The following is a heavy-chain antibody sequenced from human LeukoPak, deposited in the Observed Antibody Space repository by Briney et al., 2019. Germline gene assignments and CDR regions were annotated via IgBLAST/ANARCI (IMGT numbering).Heavy chain of an antibody. D-gene: IGHD2-15*01. CDR3: ARDQGYPGYYGMDV. CDR1: GFTFSSYS. CDR2: ISSSSSTI. Sequence: GGSLRLSCAASGFTFSSYSMNWVRQAPGKGLEWVSYISSSSSTIYYADSVKGRFTISRDNAKNSLYLQMNSLRAEDTAVYYCARDQGYPGYYGMDVWGQGTTVTVSS. V-gene: IGHV3-48*04. J-gene: IGHJ6*02.